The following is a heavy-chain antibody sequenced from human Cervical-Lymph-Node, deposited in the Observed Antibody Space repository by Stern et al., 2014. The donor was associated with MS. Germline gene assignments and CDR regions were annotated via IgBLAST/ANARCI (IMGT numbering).Heavy chain of an antibody. CDR2: VSNVGSKQ. CDR1: GFIFSNYA. D-gene: IGHD2-15*01. CDR3: GRDTCRGGGCYFRY. Sequence: VQLEESGGGVVQPGRSLRLSCAASGFIFSNYAMHWVRQAPGKGLDWVAFVSNVGSKQFYAGSVKGRFTISRDNANNTLYLQMNSLRPEDTAVYYCGRDTCRGGGCYFRYWGQGILITVSS. J-gene: IGHJ4*02. V-gene: IGHV3-30-3*01.